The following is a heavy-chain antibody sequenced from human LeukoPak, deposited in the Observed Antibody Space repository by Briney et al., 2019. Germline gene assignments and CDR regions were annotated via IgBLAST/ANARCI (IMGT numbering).Heavy chain of an antibody. J-gene: IGHJ4*02. D-gene: IGHD2-15*01. Sequence: SGTLSLTCAVSGGSISSSNWWSWVRQPPGKGLEWIGEVYHSGSTNYNPPLKSRVSISVDKSKNQFSLKLSSVTAADTAVYYCARARRVVVGAPYYFDYWGQGTLVTVSS. CDR3: ARARRVVVGAPYYFDY. V-gene: IGHV4-4*02. CDR1: GGSISSSNW. CDR2: VYHSGST.